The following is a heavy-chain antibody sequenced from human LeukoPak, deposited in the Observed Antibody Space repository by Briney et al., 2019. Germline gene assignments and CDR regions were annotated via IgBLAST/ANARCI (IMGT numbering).Heavy chain of an antibody. CDR1: GFTFSSYW. Sequence: GGSLRLSCAASGFTFSSYWMSWVRQAPGKGLEWVANIKQDGSEKYYVDSVKGRFTISRDNAKNSQYLQMNSLRAEDTAVYYCARVGRFLEWLLYGGDYWGQGTLVTVSS. J-gene: IGHJ4*02. V-gene: IGHV3-7*01. D-gene: IGHD3-3*01. CDR3: ARVGRFLEWLLYGGDY. CDR2: IKQDGSEK.